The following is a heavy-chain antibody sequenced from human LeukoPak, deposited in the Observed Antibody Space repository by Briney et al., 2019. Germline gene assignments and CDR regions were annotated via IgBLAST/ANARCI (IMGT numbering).Heavy chain of an antibody. D-gene: IGHD3-16*01. V-gene: IGHV3-74*01. J-gene: IGHJ4*02. CDR3: ARGGSYGDY. CDR1: GFTFSNYW. Sequence: GGSLRLSCATSGFTFSNYWMHWVRQVPEKGLVWVSRVNPDGSSITYANSVKGRFASSRDNAKNTLYLQMNRLGVEDTAVYYCARGGSYGDYWGQGVLVTVSS. CDR2: VNPDGSSI.